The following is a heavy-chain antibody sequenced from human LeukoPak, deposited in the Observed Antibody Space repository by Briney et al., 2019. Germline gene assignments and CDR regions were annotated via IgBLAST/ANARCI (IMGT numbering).Heavy chain of an antibody. Sequence: SETLSLTCTVSGGSISSYYWSWIRQPPGKGLEWIGYIYYSGSTNYNPSLKSRVTISVDTSKNQFSLKLSSVTAADTAVYYCASSSRYYDFWSSYGYYYYMDVWGKGTTVTVSS. CDR2: IYYSGST. CDR1: GGSISSYY. D-gene: IGHD3-3*01. J-gene: IGHJ6*03. CDR3: ASSSRYYDFWSSYGYYYYMDV. V-gene: IGHV4-59*01.